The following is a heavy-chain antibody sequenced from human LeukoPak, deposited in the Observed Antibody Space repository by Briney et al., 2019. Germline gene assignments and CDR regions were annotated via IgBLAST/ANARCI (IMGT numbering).Heavy chain of an antibody. CDR3: ARGPYDSRSYWLYYFDY. V-gene: IGHV3-48*04. D-gene: IGHD3-22*01. CDR2: ISSSGSTI. CDR1: GFTFSSYS. Sequence: PGGSLRLSCAASGFTFSSYSINWVRQAPGKGLEWVSYISSSGSTIYYADSVKGRFTISRDNAKNSLYLQMNSLRAEDTAVYYCARGPYDSRSYWLYYFDYWGQGTLVTVSS. J-gene: IGHJ4*02.